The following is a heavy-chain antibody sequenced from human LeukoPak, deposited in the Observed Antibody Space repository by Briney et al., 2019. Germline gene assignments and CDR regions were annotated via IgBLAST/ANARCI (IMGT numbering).Heavy chain of an antibody. D-gene: IGHD6-19*01. V-gene: IGHV4-34*01. CDR1: GASARGFK. CDR3: ARAPESLVRGFDY. Sequence: PSETLSLTCAVYGASARGFKRSWIRQPPGKGLEWIGEIKAGGGTTYNPAPKNRGTITVNTSKNKFSLKLSSVTAADTAGYYCARAPESLVRGFDYWGQGTLVTVSS. CDR2: IKAGGGT. J-gene: IGHJ4*02.